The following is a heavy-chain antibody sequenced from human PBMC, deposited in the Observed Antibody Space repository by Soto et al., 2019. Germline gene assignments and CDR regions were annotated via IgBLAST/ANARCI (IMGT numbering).Heavy chain of an antibody. CDR1: GFTFSSYS. J-gene: IGHJ6*02. V-gene: IGHV3-48*02. Sequence: EVQLVESGGGLVQPGGSLRLSCAASGFTFSSYSMNWVRQAPGKGLEWVSYISSSSSTIYYADSVKGRFTISRDNAKNSLYLQMNSLRDEDTAVYYCARDGILAAAASGHYYYGMDVWGQGTTVTVSS. CDR2: ISSSSSTI. D-gene: IGHD6-13*01. CDR3: ARDGILAAAASGHYYYGMDV.